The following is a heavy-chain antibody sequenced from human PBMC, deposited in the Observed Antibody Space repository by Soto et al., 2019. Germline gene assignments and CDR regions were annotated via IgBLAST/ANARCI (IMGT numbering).Heavy chain of an antibody. J-gene: IGHJ5*02. CDR3: AWAKPYDFWSGYSYWFDP. V-gene: IGHV1-8*01. D-gene: IGHD3-3*01. Sequence: ASVKVSCKASGYTFTSYDINWVRQATGQGLEWMGWMNPNSGNTGYGQKFQGRVTMTRNTSISKAYMELISLRSEETAVYYCAWAKPYDFWSGYSYWFDPWGQGTLVTVSS. CDR1: GYTFTSYD. CDR2: MNPNSGNT.